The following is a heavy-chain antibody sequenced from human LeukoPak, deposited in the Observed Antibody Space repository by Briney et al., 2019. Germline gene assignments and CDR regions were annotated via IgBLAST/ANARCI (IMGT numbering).Heavy chain of an antibody. D-gene: IGHD3-10*01. CDR1: GGSISSYY. Sequence: PAETLSLTCTVSGGSISSYYWSWIRQPPGKGLEWIGYIYYSWSTNYNASLKSRVTISVDTSKNQFSLKLSSVTAADTAVYYCARGFRVGSGSYYPSYYYYGMDVWGQGTTVTVSS. CDR2: IYYSWST. V-gene: IGHV4-59*12. CDR3: ARGFRVGSGSYYPSYYYYGMDV. J-gene: IGHJ6*02.